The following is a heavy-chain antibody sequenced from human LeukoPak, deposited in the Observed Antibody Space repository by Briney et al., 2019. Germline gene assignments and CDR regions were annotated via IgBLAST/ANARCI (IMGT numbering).Heavy chain of an antibody. V-gene: IGHV3-64D*06. CDR3: VGDGRDGYNIYFHH. J-gene: IGHJ1*01. CDR1: GFTFSISA. Sequence: PGGSLRLSCSASGFTFSISAMHWVSQAPGKGLQYVSVIGGDGVTTSYADSVKGRFTISRDNSKNTVYLQMSSLRAEDTAVYYCVGDGRDGYNIYFHHWGQGTLVTVSS. CDR2: IGGDGVTT. D-gene: IGHD5-24*01.